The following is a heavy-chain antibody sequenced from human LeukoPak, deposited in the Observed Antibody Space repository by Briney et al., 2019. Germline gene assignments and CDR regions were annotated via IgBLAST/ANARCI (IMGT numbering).Heavy chain of an antibody. J-gene: IGHJ3*02. CDR2: YDPEVGEI. D-gene: IGHD3-3*01. CDR3: AREGVAIFGVVIYKANRAFDI. Sequence: GASVKVSCNVSGYTLTELSMRWVRQAPGKGIEWMGGYDPEVGEIISAQECQCRVTITADKSTTTAYMELSSLRSEDTAVYYCAREGVAIFGVVIYKANRAFDIWGQGTMVTVSS. CDR1: GYTLTELS. V-gene: IGHV1-24*01.